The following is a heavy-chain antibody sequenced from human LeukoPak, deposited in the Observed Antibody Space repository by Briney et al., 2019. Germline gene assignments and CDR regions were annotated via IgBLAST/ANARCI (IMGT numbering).Heavy chain of an antibody. Sequence: ASVKVSCKASGYTFTSYDINWVRQATGQGLEWMGWMNPNSGNTGYAQKFQGRVTMTRNTSISTAYMELSSLRSEDTAVYYCARVSHSCSTSCYGQNWFDPGGQGTLVTVSS. CDR3: ARVSHSCSTSCYGQNWFDP. CDR1: GYTFTSYD. J-gene: IGHJ5*02. V-gene: IGHV1-8*01. CDR2: MNPNSGNT. D-gene: IGHD2-2*01.